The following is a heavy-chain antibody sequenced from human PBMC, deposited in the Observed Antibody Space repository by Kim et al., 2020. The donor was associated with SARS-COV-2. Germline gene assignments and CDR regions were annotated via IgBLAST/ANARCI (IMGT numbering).Heavy chain of an antibody. Sequence: SETLSLTCAVYGGSFSGYYWSWIRQPPGKGLEWIGEINHSGSTNYNPSLKSRVTISVDTSKNQFSLKLSSVTAADTAVYYCARCAEILRYFDWSIELGGMDVWGQGTTVTVSS. J-gene: IGHJ6*02. CDR1: GGSFSGYY. V-gene: IGHV4-34*01. D-gene: IGHD3-9*01. CDR2: INHSGST. CDR3: ARCAEILRYFDWSIELGGMDV.